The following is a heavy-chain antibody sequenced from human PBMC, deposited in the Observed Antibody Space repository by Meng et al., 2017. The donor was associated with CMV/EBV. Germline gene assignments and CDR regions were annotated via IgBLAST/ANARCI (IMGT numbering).Heavy chain of an antibody. CDR3: ARDRYDILTSYYTGGDYYYGMDV. J-gene: IGHJ6*02. CDR2: ISAYNGNT. CDR1: GYTFTSYG. D-gene: IGHD3-9*01. V-gene: IGHV1-18*01. Sequence: ASVKVSCKASGYTFTSYGISWVRQAPGQGLEWMGWISAYNGNTNYAQKLQGRVTMTTDTSTSTAYMELRSLRSDDTAVYYCARDRYDILTSYYTGGDYYYGMDVWGQGTTVTVSS.